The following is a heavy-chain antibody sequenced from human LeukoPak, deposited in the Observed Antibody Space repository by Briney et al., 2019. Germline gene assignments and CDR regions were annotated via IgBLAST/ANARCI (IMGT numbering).Heavy chain of an antibody. Sequence: ASVKVSCKASGYTFTGYYMHWVRQAPGQGLEWMGWINPNNDVTNYALKFQGRATMTRDTSISTAYMELSGLRSDDTAVYYCARSDGAYYSDYWGQGTLVTVSS. CDR2: INPNNDVT. CDR1: GYTFTGYY. V-gene: IGHV1-2*02. D-gene: IGHD2-21*01. CDR3: ARSDGAYYSDY. J-gene: IGHJ4*02.